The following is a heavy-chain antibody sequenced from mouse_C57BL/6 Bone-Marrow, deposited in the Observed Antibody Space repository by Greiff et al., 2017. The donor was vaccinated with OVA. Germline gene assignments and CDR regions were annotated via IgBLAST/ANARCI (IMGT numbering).Heavy chain of an antibody. CDR3: ARGGGITTGRGAMDY. CDR2: IDPNSGGT. D-gene: IGHD1-1*01. J-gene: IGHJ4*01. CDR1: GYTFTSYW. Sequence: QVHVKQPGAELVKPGASVKLSCKASGYTFTSYWMHWVKQRPGRGLEWIGRIDPNSGGTKYNEKFKSKATLTVDKPSSTAYMQLSSLTSEDSAVYYCARGGGITTGRGAMDYWGQGTSVTVSS. V-gene: IGHV1-72*01.